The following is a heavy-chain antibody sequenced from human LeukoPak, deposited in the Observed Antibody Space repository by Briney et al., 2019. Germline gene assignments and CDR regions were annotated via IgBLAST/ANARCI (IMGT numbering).Heavy chain of an antibody. J-gene: IGHJ4*02. CDR1: GFTFTNYA. CDR3: AKREKGTTGRFFDY. CDR2: ISEGVGNT. V-gene: IGHV3-23*01. D-gene: IGHD4-17*01. Sequence: KAGGSLRLSCAASGFTFTNYAITWVRQAPGKGLEWVSGISEGVGNTYYADSVKGRFTISRDHSKNTLYLQMNSLRAEDTALYYCAKREKGTTGRFFDYWGQGTLVTVSS.